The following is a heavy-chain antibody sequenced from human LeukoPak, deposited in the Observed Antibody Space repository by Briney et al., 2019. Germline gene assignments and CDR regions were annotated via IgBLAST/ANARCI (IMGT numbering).Heavy chain of an antibody. D-gene: IGHD2-15*01. Sequence: PSETLSLTCTVSGGSISSSSYYWGWIRQPPGKGLEWIGTIYYTGNTYYSPSLKGRVTISVATSKNQFSLKLSSVTAADTAVYYCARDWGGYCGGGSCYSARWFDPWGQGTLVTVSS. CDR2: IYYTGNT. CDR1: GGSISSSSYY. CDR3: ARDWGGYCGGGSCYSARWFDP. J-gene: IGHJ5*02. V-gene: IGHV4-39*07.